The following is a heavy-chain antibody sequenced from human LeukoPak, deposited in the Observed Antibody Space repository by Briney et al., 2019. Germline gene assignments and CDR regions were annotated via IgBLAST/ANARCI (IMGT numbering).Heavy chain of an antibody. CDR3: ARDGNGDTYYYYYMDV. CDR1: GFSFSDHY. J-gene: IGHJ6*03. CDR2: SRNKAKGYST. D-gene: IGHD1-1*01. Sequence: PGGSLRLSCAASGFSFSDHYMDWFRQAPGKGLEWVGRSRNKAKGYSTEYAASVKGRFTISRDNSKDTLYLQMNSLRAEDTALYYCARDGNGDTYYYYYMDVWGKGTTVTVSS. V-gene: IGHV3-72*01.